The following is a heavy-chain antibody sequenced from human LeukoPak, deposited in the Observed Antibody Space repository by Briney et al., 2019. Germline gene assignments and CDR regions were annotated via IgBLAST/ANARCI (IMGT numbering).Heavy chain of an antibody. Sequence: PGGSLRLSCAASGFTFSSYGMHWVRQAPGQGLEWVAVIWNDGSNKYYVDSVKGRFTISRDNSKNTLYLQMNSLRAEDTAVYYCARKSSRWIGMDVWGQGTTVTVSS. D-gene: IGHD6-13*01. CDR2: IWNDGSNK. J-gene: IGHJ6*01. CDR3: ARKSSRWIGMDV. V-gene: IGHV3-33*01. CDR1: GFTFSSYG.